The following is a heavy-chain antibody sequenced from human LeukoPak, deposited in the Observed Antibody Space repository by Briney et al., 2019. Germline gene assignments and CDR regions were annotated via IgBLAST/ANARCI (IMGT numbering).Heavy chain of an antibody. V-gene: IGHV3-30-3*01. CDR3: ARDHPYSSSSLPDY. D-gene: IGHD6-6*01. Sequence: GGSLRLSCAASGFTFSSYAMSWVRQAPGKGLEWVAVISYDGSNKYYADSVKGRFTISRDDSKNTLFLQMNSLRAEDTAVYYCARDHPYSSSSLPDYWGQGTLVTVSS. CDR2: ISYDGSNK. J-gene: IGHJ4*02. CDR1: GFTFSSYA.